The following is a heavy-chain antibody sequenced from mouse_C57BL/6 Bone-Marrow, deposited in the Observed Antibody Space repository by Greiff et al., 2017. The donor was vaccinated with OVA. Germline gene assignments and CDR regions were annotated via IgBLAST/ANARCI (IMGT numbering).Heavy chain of an antibody. D-gene: IGHD2-5*01. Sequence: QVQLKQSGAELVKPGASVKLSCKASGYTFTSYWMQWVKQRPGQGLEWIGEIDPSDSYTNYNQKFKGKATLTVDTSSSTAYMQLSSLTSEDSAVYYCARSHYSKRYFDVWGTGTTVTVSS. V-gene: IGHV1-50*01. CDR2: IDPSDSYT. J-gene: IGHJ1*03. CDR3: ARSHYSKRYFDV. CDR1: GYTFTSYW.